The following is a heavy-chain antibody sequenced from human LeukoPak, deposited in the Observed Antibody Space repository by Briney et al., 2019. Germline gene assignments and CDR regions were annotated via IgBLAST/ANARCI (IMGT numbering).Heavy chain of an antibody. CDR2: ISAYNGNT. V-gene: IGHV1-18*04. CDR3: ASGSYFNGHFDY. J-gene: IGHJ4*02. CDR1: GYTFTGYY. D-gene: IGHD1-26*01. Sequence: ASVKVSCKASGYTFTGYYMHWVRQAPGQGLEWMGWISAYNGNTNYAQKLQGRVTMTTDTSTSTAYVELRSLRSDDTAVYYCASGSYFNGHFDYWGQGTLVTVSS.